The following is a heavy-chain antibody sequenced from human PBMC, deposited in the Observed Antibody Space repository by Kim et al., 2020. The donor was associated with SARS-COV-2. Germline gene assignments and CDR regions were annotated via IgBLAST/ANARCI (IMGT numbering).Heavy chain of an antibody. Sequence: GGSLRLSCAASGFTFSSYAMHWVRQAPGKGLEWVAVISYDGSNKYYADSVKGRFTISRDNSKNTLYLQMNSLRAEDTAVYYCARDRPGSGIVGSHYYYYGMDVWGQGAPGPGS. J-gene: IGHJ6*02. CDR3: ARDRPGSGIVGSHYYYYGMDV. V-gene: IGHV3-30-3*01. CDR2: ISYDGSNK. D-gene: IGHD1-26*01. CDR1: GFTFSSYA.